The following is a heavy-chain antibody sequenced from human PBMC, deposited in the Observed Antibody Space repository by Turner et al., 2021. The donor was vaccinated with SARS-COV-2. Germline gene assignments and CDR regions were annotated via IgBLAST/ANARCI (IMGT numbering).Heavy chain of an antibody. CDR3: ARRGRLLGDWYFDL. CDR1: GGSISSCSYY. V-gene: IGHV4-39*01. Sequence: LQLQESGTELLKPSETQSHTCTVSGGSISSCSYYWGWIRQPPGKGLEWIGSTYYSGSTYYNPSLKSRVTISVDTSKNQFSLKLSSVTAADTAVYYCARRGRLLGDWYFDLWGRGTLVTVSS. J-gene: IGHJ2*01. CDR2: TYYSGST. D-gene: IGHD3-22*01.